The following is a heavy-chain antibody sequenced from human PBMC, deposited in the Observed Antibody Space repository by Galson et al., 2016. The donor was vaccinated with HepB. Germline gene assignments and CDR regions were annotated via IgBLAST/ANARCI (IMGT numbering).Heavy chain of an antibody. CDR2: IYPRDSEI. CDR1: GYIFTNYW. Sequence: QSGAEVKKPGDSLKISCKTSGYIFTNYWIAWVRQMPGKGLEWTGIIYPRDSEIRFNPSFEGLVTMSSDKSIATAYLQLINLKASDTAIYYCAGVSSGTYYLSDYWGQGTLATVSS. D-gene: IGHD1-26*01. CDR3: AGVSSGTYYLSDY. J-gene: IGHJ4*02. V-gene: IGHV5-51*01.